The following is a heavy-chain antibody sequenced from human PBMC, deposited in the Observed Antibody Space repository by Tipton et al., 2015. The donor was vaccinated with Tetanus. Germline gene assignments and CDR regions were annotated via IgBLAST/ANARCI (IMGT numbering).Heavy chain of an antibody. D-gene: IGHD6-25*01. V-gene: IGHV3-21*06. CDR3: ASGSALDY. CDR2: ISSASSYI. Sequence: SLRLSCEVSGFIFSSYTMNWARQAPGKGLEWVSSISSASSYIYYADSLKGRFTISRDNAKSSFYLQMNSLRAEDTAVYFCASGSALDYWGPVTLVTVSS. CDR1: GFIFSSYT. J-gene: IGHJ4*02.